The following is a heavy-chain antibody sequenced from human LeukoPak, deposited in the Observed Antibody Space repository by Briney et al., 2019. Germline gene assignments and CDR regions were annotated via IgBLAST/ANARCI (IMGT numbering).Heavy chain of an antibody. CDR2: IKQDGSEK. CDR3: ARVGYYDSSPSGLAEYFQH. D-gene: IGHD3-22*01. Sequence: GGSLRLSCAASGFTFSSYWMSWVRQAPGKGLEWVANIKQDGSEKYYVDSVKGRFTISRDNAKNSLYLQMNSLRAEDTAVYYCARVGYYDSSPSGLAEYFQHWGQGTLVTVSS. J-gene: IGHJ1*01. CDR1: GFTFSSYW. V-gene: IGHV3-7*01.